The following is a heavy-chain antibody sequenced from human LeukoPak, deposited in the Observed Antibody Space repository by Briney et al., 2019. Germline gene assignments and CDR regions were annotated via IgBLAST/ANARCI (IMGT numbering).Heavy chain of an antibody. Sequence: GESLRLSCAASGFTFSSYGMHWVRQAPGKGLEWVAVISYDGSNKYYADSVKGRFTISRDNSKNTLYLQMNSLRAEDTAVYYCAKVATITLDYWGQGTLVTVSS. CDR2: ISYDGSNK. CDR3: AKVATITLDY. CDR1: GFTFSSYG. D-gene: IGHD5-12*01. V-gene: IGHV3-30*18. J-gene: IGHJ4*02.